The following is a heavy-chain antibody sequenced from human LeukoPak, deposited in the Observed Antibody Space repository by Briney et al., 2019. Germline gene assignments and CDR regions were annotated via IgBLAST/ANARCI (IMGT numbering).Heavy chain of an antibody. Sequence: SVKVSCKASGGTFSTYAISWVRQAPGQGLEWMGRIVPMGDITNYTQRFQGRVTITADKFTRKAYMELSSLRSEDTALYYCARESVRNWLDPWGQGTLVTVAS. V-gene: IGHV1-69*04. CDR1: GGTFSTYA. D-gene: IGHD3-3*01. CDR3: ARESVRNWLDP. J-gene: IGHJ5*02. CDR2: IVPMGDIT.